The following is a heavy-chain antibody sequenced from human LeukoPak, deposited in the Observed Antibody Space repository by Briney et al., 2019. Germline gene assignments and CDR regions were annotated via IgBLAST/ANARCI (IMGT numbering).Heavy chain of an antibody. J-gene: IGHJ1*01. V-gene: IGHV3-30*18. CDR1: GFIFSNFG. CDR3: AKEPTSYSSGWYFHH. D-gene: IGHD6-25*01. Sequence: GGSLRLSCAASGFIFSNFGMHWVRQAPGKGLEWVSAISHDGSTKFYADSVKGRFTISRDNSKSTLDLQMFSLRPEDTAVYYCAKEPTSYSSGWYFHHWGQGTLVTVSS. CDR2: ISHDGSTK.